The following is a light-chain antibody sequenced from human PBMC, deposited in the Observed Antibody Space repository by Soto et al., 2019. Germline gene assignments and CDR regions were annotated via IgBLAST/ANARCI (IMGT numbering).Light chain of an antibody. J-gene: IGKJ2*01. CDR3: QHYGTSHT. CDR2: GAF. CDR1: QNVTSRY. V-gene: IGKV3-20*01. Sequence: EIVLTQSPGTLSLSPGERATLSCRASQNVTSRYLAWYQQKPGQAPRLLIFGAFSRATGIPDRFSGSGSGTDFTLTISRLEPKDFAVYYCQHYGTSHTFGQGTKLE.